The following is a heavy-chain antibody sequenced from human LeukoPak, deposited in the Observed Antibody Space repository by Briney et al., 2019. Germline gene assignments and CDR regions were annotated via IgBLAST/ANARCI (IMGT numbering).Heavy chain of an antibody. Sequence: SETLSLTCTVSGGSISSSSYYWGWIRQPPGKGLEWIGSIYYSGSTYYNPSLKSRVTISVDTSKNQFSLKLSSVPAADTAVYYCAREGPGGYDYWGQGTLVTVSS. CDR3: AREGPGGYDY. CDR2: IYYSGST. V-gene: IGHV4-39*02. CDR1: GGSISSSSYY. D-gene: IGHD3-16*01. J-gene: IGHJ4*02.